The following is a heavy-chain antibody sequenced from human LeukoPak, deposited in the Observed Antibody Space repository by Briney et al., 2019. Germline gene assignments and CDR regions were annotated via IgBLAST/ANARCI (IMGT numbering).Heavy chain of an antibody. J-gene: IGHJ4*02. V-gene: IGHV1-18*01. Sequence: ASVKVSCKASGYTFTSYGISWVRQAPGQGLEWMGWISAYNGNTNYAQKLQGRVTMTTDTSTSTAYMKLRSLRSDDTAVYYCARLTQDYYDSSGYYYEDYWGQGTLVTVSS. CDR3: ARLTQDYYDSSGYYYEDY. CDR1: GYTFTSYG. CDR2: ISAYNGNT. D-gene: IGHD3-22*01.